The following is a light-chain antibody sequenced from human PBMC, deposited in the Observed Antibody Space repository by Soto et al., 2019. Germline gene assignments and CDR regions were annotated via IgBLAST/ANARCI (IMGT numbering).Light chain of an antibody. CDR2: LGS. J-gene: IGKJ4*01. V-gene: IGKV2-28*01. Sequence: DLVMTQSPLSLPVTPGEPASISCRSSQSLLHRNGYNYLDWYLQKSGQSPQLLIYLGSNRASGVPDRFSGSGSGTDFTLKISRVEAEDVGVYYCMQALQTPTFGGETKVAIK. CDR1: QSLLHRNGYNY. CDR3: MQALQTPT.